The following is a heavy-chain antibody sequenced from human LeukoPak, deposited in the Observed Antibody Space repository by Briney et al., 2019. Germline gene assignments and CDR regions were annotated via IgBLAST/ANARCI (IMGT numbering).Heavy chain of an antibody. V-gene: IGHV3-23*01. CDR1: GFTFSSYA. CDR3: RASWISNADAVW. Sequence: PGGSLRLSCATSGFTFSSYAMNWVRQAPARGLEWVSSLRGDGDTFYADSVKGRFTLSRDDSRNTVYLQLNNLRVEDTAVYCARASWISNADAVWWGQGTPVTVSS. CDR2: LRGDGDT. D-gene: IGHD1-1*01. J-gene: IGHJ4*02.